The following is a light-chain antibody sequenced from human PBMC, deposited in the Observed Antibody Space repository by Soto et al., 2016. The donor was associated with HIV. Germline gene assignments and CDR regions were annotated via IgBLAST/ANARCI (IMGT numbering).Light chain of an antibody. Sequence: DIVMTQTPLSLSVTPGQPASISCKSNESLRYFDGKTYLYWYLRKPGQPPQLLMYEVSNRFSGVSDRFSGTGSGTDFTLKISRVEAEDVGVYYCMQTIQVPPLTFGGGTKVEIK. J-gene: IGKJ4*01. CDR3: MQTIQVPPLT. CDR2: EVS. CDR1: ESLRYFDGKTY. V-gene: IGKV2D-29*01.